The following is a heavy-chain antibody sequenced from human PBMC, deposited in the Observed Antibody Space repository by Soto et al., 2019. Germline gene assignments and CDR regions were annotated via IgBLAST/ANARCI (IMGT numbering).Heavy chain of an antibody. Sequence: GGSLRLSCAASGFTFSSYWVSWVRQAPGKGLEWVANIKQDGSEKYYVDSVKGRFTISRDNAKNSLYLQMNSLRAEDTAVYYCAREFLEWLLYDIDYYYMDVWGKGTTVTVSS. CDR3: AREFLEWLLYDIDYYYMDV. J-gene: IGHJ6*03. D-gene: IGHD3-3*01. V-gene: IGHV3-7*01. CDR1: GFTFSSYW. CDR2: IKQDGSEK.